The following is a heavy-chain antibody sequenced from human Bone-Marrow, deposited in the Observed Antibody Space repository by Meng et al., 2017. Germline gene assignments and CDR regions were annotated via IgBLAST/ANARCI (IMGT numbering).Heavy chain of an antibody. CDR2: INPKSGNT. Sequence: ANVGLVGAESEKPGASVKCSCKSSGYTFPYYGLTWLRRAPGQGLEWMGRINPKSGNTHYAQRFPGRVTMTGDTSISTAYMELSGLKSDDTAMYYCARDEDISAAGKLFGDYWGQGTLVTVSS. CDR3: ARDEDISAAGKLFGDY. D-gene: IGHD6-13*01. J-gene: IGHJ4*02. V-gene: IGHV1-2*06. CDR1: GYTFPYYG.